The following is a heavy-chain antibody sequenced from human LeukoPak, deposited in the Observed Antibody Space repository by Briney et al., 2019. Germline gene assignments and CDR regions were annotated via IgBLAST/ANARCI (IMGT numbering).Heavy chain of an antibody. J-gene: IGHJ6*02. CDR1: GFTFSSYS. CDR2: ISSSSSTI. CDR3: AREPKNEYYYYYGMDV. Sequence: SGGSLRLSCAASGFTFSSYSMNWVRQAPGKGLEWVSYISSSSSTIYYADSVKGRFTISRDNAKNSLYLQMNSLRAEDTAVYYCAREPKNEYYYYYGMDVWGQGTTVTVSS. V-gene: IGHV3-48*01.